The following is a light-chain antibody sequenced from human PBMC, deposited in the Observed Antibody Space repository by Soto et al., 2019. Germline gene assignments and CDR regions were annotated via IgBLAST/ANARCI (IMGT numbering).Light chain of an antibody. CDR3: LQDSTYPRT. CDR1: QGIGTE. J-gene: IGKJ1*01. V-gene: IGKV1-6*01. CDR2: GTS. Sequence: AIQITQSPSSLSASVGDRVTIACRASQGIGTELGWYQQRPGKAPRLLIYGTSTLQHGVPSRFSGSGSDTDFTLIISSLQPEDFATYYCLQDSTYPRTFGQGTKLEIK.